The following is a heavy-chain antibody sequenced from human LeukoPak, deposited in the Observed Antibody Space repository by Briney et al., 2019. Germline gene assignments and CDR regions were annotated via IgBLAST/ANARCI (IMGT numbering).Heavy chain of an antibody. Sequence: PGGSLRLSCAASGFTFNTYWMHWVRQAPGKGLVWVSRINGDGSSTTYADSVKGRFTISRDNAKNTLYLQMNSLRAEDTAVYYCVRDMEMATISGFDYWGQGTLVTVSS. V-gene: IGHV3-74*03. J-gene: IGHJ4*02. CDR3: VRDMEMATISGFDY. CDR1: GFTFNTYW. CDR2: INGDGSST. D-gene: IGHD5-24*01.